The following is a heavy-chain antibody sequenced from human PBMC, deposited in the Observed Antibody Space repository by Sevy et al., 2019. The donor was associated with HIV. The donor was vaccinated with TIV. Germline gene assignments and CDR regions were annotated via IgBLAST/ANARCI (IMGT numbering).Heavy chain of an antibody. V-gene: IGHV3-11*01. Sequence: GGSLKISCAASGFTFSDYYMSWIRQAPGKGLEWVSYISRSGSTINYADSVKGRFTISRDNAKNSLYLQINSLRAEDTAVYYCARENTMIEEPGWFDPWGQGTLVTVSS. CDR2: ISRSGSTI. J-gene: IGHJ5*02. CDR1: GFTFSDYY. D-gene: IGHD3-22*01. CDR3: ARENTMIEEPGWFDP.